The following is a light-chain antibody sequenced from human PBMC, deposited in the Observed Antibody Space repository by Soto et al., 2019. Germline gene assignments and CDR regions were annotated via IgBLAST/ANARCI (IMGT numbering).Light chain of an antibody. Sequence: ELVMTLSPPTLSVSPGEGVTLSCTASPCIGDTLACYQRKAGQTPRLLICDTSTMATGVPARFSGSRSGPEFALAFNILQSEDLAIYYCQPYNNWPLTFGGGTKVDIK. CDR1: PCIGDT. V-gene: IGKV3-15*01. CDR3: QPYNNWPLT. CDR2: DTS. J-gene: IGKJ4*02.